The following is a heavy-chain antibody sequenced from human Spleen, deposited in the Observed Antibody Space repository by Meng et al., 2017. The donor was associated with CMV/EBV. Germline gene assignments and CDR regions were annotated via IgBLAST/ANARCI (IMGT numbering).Heavy chain of an antibody. V-gene: IGHV3-30*02. J-gene: IGHJ4*02. Sequence: GESLKISCAASGFIFSTSGMHWVRQAPGKGLEWVAFIRNDGSNKDYADSVRGRFTIFRDNSKNTLYLQMNSLRAEDTAVYYCAKDRGDSRGWYKYYFDYWGQGTLVTVSS. CDR3: AKDRGDSRGWYKYYFDY. D-gene: IGHD6-19*01. CDR2: IRNDGSNK. CDR1: GFIFSTSG.